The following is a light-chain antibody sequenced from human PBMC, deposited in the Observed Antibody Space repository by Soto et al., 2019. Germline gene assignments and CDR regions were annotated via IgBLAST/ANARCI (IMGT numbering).Light chain of an antibody. Sequence: QSVLTQPRSVSGSPGQSVTISCTGTSSDVGGYNSVSWYQQHPGKAPKLMIYDVSKRPSGVPDRFSGSKSGNTASLTISGLEAEDEADYYCCSYAGGHVIFGGGTQLTVL. CDR3: CSYAGGHVI. CDR1: SSDVGGYNS. CDR2: DVS. V-gene: IGLV2-11*01. J-gene: IGLJ2*01.